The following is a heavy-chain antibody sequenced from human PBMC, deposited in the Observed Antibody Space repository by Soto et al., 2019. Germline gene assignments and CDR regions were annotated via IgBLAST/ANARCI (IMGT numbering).Heavy chain of an antibody. V-gene: IGHV3-23*01. Sequence: EVQLLESGGGLVQPGGSLRLSCAGTGFTFSSYGMSWVRQAPGKGLEWVSTIRGSAGNANYADYVKGRFTISRDDSTNTVHLQMNSLRPDDTAVYYCAKHLWFGESVFDPWGQGTLVVVSS. CDR3: AKHLWFGESVFDP. D-gene: IGHD3-10*01. CDR2: IRGSAGNA. CDR1: GFTFSSYG. J-gene: IGHJ5*02.